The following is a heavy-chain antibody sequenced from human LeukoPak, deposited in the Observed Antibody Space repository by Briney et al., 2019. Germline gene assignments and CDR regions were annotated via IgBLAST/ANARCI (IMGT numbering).Heavy chain of an antibody. CDR2: INPSGGST. V-gene: IGHV1-46*01. CDR3: ARDPIVGALKRLYYFDY. D-gene: IGHD1-26*01. Sequence: ASVKVSCKASGYTFTSYYMHWVRQAPGQGLEWMGIINPSGGSTSYAQKFQGRVTMTTDTSTSTAYMELRSLRSDDTAVYYCARDPIVGALKRLYYFDYWGQGTLVTVSS. CDR1: GYTFTSYY. J-gene: IGHJ4*02.